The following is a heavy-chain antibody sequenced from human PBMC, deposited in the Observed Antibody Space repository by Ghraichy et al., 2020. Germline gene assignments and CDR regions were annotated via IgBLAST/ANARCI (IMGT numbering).Heavy chain of an antibody. J-gene: IGHJ5*02. CDR1: GGSISSSSYY. V-gene: IGHV4-39*07. D-gene: IGHD6-6*01. CDR3: ARVNSEYSSSSEGHWFDP. CDR2: IYYSGST. Sequence: SETLSLTCTVSGGSISSSSYYWGWIRQPPGKGLEWIGSIYYSGSTYYNPSLKSRVTISVDKSTNQFSLQLSSVTAADTAVYYCARVNSEYSSSSEGHWFDPWGQGTLVTVSS.